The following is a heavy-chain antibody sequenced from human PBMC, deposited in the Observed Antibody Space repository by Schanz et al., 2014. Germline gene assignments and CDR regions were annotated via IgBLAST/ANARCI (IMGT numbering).Heavy chain of an antibody. CDR3: AKGMGYCSGGTCYDYYYYGLDV. D-gene: IGHD2-15*01. CDR1: GFTFSDYY. CDR2: ISGTTTYT. V-gene: IGHV3-11*05. J-gene: IGHJ6*02. Sequence: VHLVESGGGLVKPGGSLRLSCAASGFTFSDYYMSWIRQAPGKGLEWVSYISGTTTYTNYADSVKGRFTISRDNAKNSLYLQMNSLSADDTAVFYCAKGMGYCSGGTCYDYYYYGLDVWGQGTTVTVSS.